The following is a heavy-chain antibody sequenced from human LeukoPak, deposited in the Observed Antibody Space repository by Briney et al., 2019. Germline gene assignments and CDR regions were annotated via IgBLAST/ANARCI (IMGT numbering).Heavy chain of an antibody. Sequence: PSQSLSLTCTVSGGSISSFYWSWIRPPAGKGLQWIGRIYTSGSTNYSPSLRSRVTMSVDTSKNQFSLKLNCVTAADTAVYFCARGPDWPIDSWGQGTLVTVSS. D-gene: IGHD3-9*01. J-gene: IGHJ4*02. CDR3: ARGPDWPIDS. V-gene: IGHV4-4*07. CDR2: IYTSGST. CDR1: GGSISSFY.